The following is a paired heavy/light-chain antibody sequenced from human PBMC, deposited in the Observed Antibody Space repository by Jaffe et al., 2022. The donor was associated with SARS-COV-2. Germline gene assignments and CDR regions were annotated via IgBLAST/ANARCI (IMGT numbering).Heavy chain of an antibody. CDR1: GGSISSSDYY. Sequence: QLQLQESGPGLVKPSETLSLTCTVSGGSISSSDYYWGWIRQPPGMGLEWIGYIHYSGTTYYNPSLKSRVTISVDTSKNQVSLNLSSVTAADTAVYYCTRHRGDSSWFDPWGQGTLVTVSS. D-gene: IGHD3-16*01. CDR3: TRHRGDSSWFDP. V-gene: IGHV4-39*01. J-gene: IGHJ5*02. CDR2: IHYSGTT.
Light chain of an antibody. CDR1: SSDVGGYNY. J-gene: IGLJ3*02. CDR3: SSYISSASWV. Sequence: HSALTQPASVSGSPGQSITISCTGTSSDVGGYNYVSWFQQYPGKAPKLIIYDVSNRPSGVSNRFSGTKSGNTASLTISGLQAEDEAEYYCSSYISSASWVFGGGTKLTVL. V-gene: IGLV2-14*03. CDR2: DVS.